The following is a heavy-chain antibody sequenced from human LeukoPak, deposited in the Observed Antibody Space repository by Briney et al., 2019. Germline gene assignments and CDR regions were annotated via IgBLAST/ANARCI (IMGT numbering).Heavy chain of an antibody. J-gene: IGHJ4*02. V-gene: IGHV4-34*01. CDR1: GGSFSGYY. Sequence: SETLSLTCAVYGGSFSGYYWSWIRQSPGKGLEWIGEINHSGSTNYNPSLKSRVTISVDTSKNQFSLKLSSVTAADTAVYYCAREVVDIVATTLSYFDYWGQGTLVTVSS. CDR3: AREVVDIVATTLSYFDY. CDR2: INHSGST. D-gene: IGHD5-12*01.